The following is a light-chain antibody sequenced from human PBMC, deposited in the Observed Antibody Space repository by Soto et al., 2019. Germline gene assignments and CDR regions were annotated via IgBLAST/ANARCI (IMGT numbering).Light chain of an antibody. J-gene: IGKJ3*01. CDR1: QSLLDSDDGNTY. CDR2: TLS. V-gene: IGKV2-40*01. Sequence: DIVMTQSPLSLPVAPGEPASISCRSSQSLLDSDDGNTYLDWYLQKQGQXXQXXIYTLSYRASGVPDRFSGSGSGTDFTMKISRVEAEDGGVYDGMQRIEFPPTFGPGTKVDIK. CDR3: MQRIEFPPT.